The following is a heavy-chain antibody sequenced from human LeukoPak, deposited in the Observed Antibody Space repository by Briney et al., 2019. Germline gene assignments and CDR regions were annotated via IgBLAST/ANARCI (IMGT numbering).Heavy chain of an antibody. Sequence: SETLSLNCTVSGGSISSYYWSWIRQPPGKGLEWIGYIYYSGSTNYNPSLKSRVTISVDTSKNQFSLKLSSVTAADTAVYYCARLSRVGSSGYHDAFDIWGPGTMVTVSS. CDR2: IYYSGST. CDR1: GGSISSYY. D-gene: IGHD3-22*01. J-gene: IGHJ3*02. CDR3: ARLSRVGSSGYHDAFDI. V-gene: IGHV4-59*01.